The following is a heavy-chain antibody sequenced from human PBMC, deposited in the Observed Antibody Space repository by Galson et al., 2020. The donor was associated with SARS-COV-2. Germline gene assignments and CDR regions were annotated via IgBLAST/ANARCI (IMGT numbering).Heavy chain of an antibody. CDR3: ARLSDYYYYYGMDV. V-gene: IGHV3-21*01. J-gene: IGHJ6*02. CDR2: ISSSSSYI. Sequence: VSSISSSSSYIYYADSVKGRFTISRDNAKNSLYLQMNSLRAEDTAVYYCARLSDYYYYYGMDVWGQGTTVTVSS.